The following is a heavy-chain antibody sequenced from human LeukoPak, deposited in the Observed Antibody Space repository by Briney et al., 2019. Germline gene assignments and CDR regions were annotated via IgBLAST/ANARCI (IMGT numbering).Heavy chain of an antibody. V-gene: IGHV3-7*01. CDR3: ADWDRGSYPFDY. J-gene: IGHJ4*02. CDR2: IKQDGSDK. Sequence: PGGSLRLSCAASGFAFSSYWMSWVRQAPGKGLEWVATIKQDGSDKYYVDSVKGRFTISRDNAKNSLYLQMNSLRAEDTAVYYCADWDRGSYPFDYWGQGTLVTVSS. D-gene: IGHD1-26*01. CDR1: GFAFSSYW.